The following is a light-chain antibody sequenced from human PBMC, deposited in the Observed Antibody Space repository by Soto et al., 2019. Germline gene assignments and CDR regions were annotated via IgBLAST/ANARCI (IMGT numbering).Light chain of an antibody. CDR1: QDIRGA. CDR2: DVS. CDR3: QQFNSYPIT. V-gene: IGKV1-13*02. Sequence: AIQLTQSPSSLSASVGDRVTITCRASQDIRGALAWYQQKPGKAPKMLIYDVSTLESGVPLRFSDSSSGTDFTLTISSLQPVDFATYYCQQFNSYPITFGQGTDWRL. J-gene: IGKJ5*01.